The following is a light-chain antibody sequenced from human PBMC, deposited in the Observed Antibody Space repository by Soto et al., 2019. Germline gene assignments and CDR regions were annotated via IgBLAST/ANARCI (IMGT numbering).Light chain of an antibody. Sequence: DIQMTQSPSTLSASVGDRVTITCLASPSISSWVAWYQQKPGKAPKLLIYKTSRLESGVPSRFSGSGSETEVTRAISSLQPDDFATDYCQQYNSYPCTFGQGTKLEIK. V-gene: IGKV1-5*03. CDR3: QQYNSYPCT. CDR2: KTS. J-gene: IGKJ2*02. CDR1: PSISSW.